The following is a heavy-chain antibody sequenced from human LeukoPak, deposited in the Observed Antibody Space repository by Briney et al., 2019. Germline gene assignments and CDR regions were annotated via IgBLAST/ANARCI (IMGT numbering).Heavy chain of an antibody. CDR1: GFSFSTWN. CDR2: INTKSDTT. V-gene: IGHV3-48*01. D-gene: IGHD5-18*01. Sequence: GGSLRLSCVTSGFSFSTWNMNWVRQAPGKGPEWISYINTKSDTTYYADSVRGRFTISRDNAKNSLFLQMSSLRVDDTALYYCVRAKGAKIYGYGFWGQGALVTVSS. CDR3: VRAKGAKIYGYGF. J-gene: IGHJ4*02.